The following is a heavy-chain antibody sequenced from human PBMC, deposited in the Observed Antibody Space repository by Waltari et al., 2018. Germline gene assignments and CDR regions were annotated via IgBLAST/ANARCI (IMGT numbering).Heavy chain of an antibody. V-gene: IGHV1-69-2*01. D-gene: IGHD5-12*01. Sequence: DVQVVQSGAEVKKPGATVKISCKVSGYTFTDFYMHWVQQAPGKGLQWVGLGEPENGKTVQAENVQGRVTMTADTSTDTAYMELSSLRSDDTAVYYCAVLVATNDDPLDIWGQGTVVTVSP. CDR3: AVLVATNDDPLDI. CDR1: GYTFTDFY. CDR2: GEPENGKT. J-gene: IGHJ3*02.